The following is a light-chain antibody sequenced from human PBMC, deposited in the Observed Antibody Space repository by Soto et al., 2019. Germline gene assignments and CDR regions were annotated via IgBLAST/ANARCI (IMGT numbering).Light chain of an antibody. Sequence: DIQMTQSPSTLSGSVGDRVTITCRASQTISSWLAWYQQKPGKAPKLLIYKASTLKSGVPSRFSGSGSGTEFTLTISSLQPDDFATYYCQESISNLGTFGPGTTVDIK. J-gene: IGKJ3*01. V-gene: IGKV1-5*03. CDR3: QESISNLGT. CDR2: KAS. CDR1: QTISSW.